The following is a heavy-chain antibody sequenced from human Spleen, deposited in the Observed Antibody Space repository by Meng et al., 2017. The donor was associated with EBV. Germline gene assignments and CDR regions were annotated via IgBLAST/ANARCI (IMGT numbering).Heavy chain of an antibody. CDR3: ARDQLGGNYLGAFDS. CDR1: GDSVSSSSAG. Sequence: QVQLQRSGPGLVKPSQTLSLTCDSSGDSVSSSSAGRNWIRQSPARGLEWLGRTYYRLKWYNDYAVSVKSRIIISPDTSKNHFSLQLNSVTPEDTAVYYCARDQLGGNYLGAFDSWGQGTLVTVSS. J-gene: IGHJ4*02. CDR2: TYYRLKWYN. D-gene: IGHD1-7*01. V-gene: IGHV6-1*01.